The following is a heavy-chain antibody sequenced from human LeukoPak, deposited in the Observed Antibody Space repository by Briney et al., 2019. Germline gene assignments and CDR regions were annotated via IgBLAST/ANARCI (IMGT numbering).Heavy chain of an antibody. J-gene: IGHJ5*02. V-gene: IGHV3-30*02. CDR3: AKDGGSSSVNWFDP. D-gene: IGHD6-6*01. CDR1: GFTFSSYG. Sequence: GGSLRLSCAASGFTFSSYGMHWVRQAPGKGLEWWAVIWYDGSNKYYADSVKGRFTISRDNSKNTLYLQMNSLRSEDTAVYYCAKDGGSSSVNWFDPWGQGTLVTVSS. CDR2: IWYDGSNK.